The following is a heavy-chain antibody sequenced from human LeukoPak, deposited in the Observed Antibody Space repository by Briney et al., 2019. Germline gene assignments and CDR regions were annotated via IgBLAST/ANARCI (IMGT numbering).Heavy chain of an antibody. Sequence: PSETLSLTCTVSGGSISSSSYYWGWIRQPPGKGLEWIGSIYYSGSTYYNPSLKSRVTISVDTSKNQFSLKLSSVTAADTAVYYCARVRGYSWFDYWGQGTLVTVSS. CDR1: GGSISSSSYY. D-gene: IGHD5-18*01. CDR2: IYYSGST. CDR3: ARVRGYSWFDY. J-gene: IGHJ4*02. V-gene: IGHV4-39*07.